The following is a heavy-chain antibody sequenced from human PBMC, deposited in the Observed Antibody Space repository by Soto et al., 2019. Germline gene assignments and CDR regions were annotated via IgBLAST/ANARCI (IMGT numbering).Heavy chain of an antibody. CDR2: IYWDDDK. J-gene: IGHJ4*02. Sequence: QITLTESGPTLVRPTQTLTLTCTFSGFSLSSSGVGVGWIRQPPGKALAWLALIYWDDDKRYSPSLKSRLTITRDTSKNQVVLTLTKLDTVDTATYYCARGGWTTYYSPFFDYRGQGTLVTGSS. D-gene: IGHD3-10*01. CDR1: GFSLSSSGVG. V-gene: IGHV2-5*02. CDR3: ARGGWTTYYSPFFDY.